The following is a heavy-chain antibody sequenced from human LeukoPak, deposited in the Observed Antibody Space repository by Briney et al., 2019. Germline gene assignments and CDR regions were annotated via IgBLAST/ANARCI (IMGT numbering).Heavy chain of an antibody. CDR1: LFTFIRYA. J-gene: IGHJ4*02. D-gene: IGHD6-6*01. CDR2: ISGSGCST. V-gene: IGHV3-23*01. CDR3: AKEPEYSSLSNFDL. Sequence: PGWALPLSCAASLFTFIRYAMSWLGQPAARGLDWVSAISGSGCSTYYPDSVRGRFTISRDNSKNPLYLQMNGLRAEDTAVYYCAKEPEYSSLSNFDLGGQGTRVSV.